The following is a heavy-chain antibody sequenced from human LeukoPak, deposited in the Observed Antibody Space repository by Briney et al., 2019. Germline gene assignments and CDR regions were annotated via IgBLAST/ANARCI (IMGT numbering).Heavy chain of an antibody. CDR3: AKRAHYGSGSYYTLNY. J-gene: IGHJ4*02. D-gene: IGHD3-10*01. V-gene: IGHV3-23*01. Sequence: GGSLRLSCAASGFTFSSYAMSWVRQAPGKGLEWVSAISGSGGSTYYADSVKGRFTISRDNSKNTLYLQMNSLRAEDTAVYYCAKRAHYGSGSYYTLNYWGQGTLVTVSS. CDR2: ISGSGGST. CDR1: GFTFSSYA.